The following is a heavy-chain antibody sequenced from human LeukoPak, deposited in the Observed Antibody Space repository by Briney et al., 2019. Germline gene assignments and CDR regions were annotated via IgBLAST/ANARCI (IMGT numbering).Heavy chain of an antibody. CDR2: ISYDGSNK. CDR3: AKDVQYYYGSGSLDY. V-gene: IGHV3-30*04. J-gene: IGHJ4*02. D-gene: IGHD3-10*01. CDR1: GFTFSSYA. Sequence: GGSLRLSCAASGFTFSSYAMHWVRQAPGKGLEWVAVISYDGSNKYYADSVKGRFTISRDNPKNTLYLQMNSLRAEDTAVYYCAKDVQYYYGSGSLDYWGQGTLVTVS.